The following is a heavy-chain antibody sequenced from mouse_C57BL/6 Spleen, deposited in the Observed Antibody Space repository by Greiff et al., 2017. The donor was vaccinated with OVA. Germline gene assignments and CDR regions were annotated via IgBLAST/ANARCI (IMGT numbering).Heavy chain of an antibody. CDR3: ARENYGSSYPFYYAMDY. CDR2: IYPGSGST. CDR1: GYTFTSYW. J-gene: IGHJ4*01. V-gene: IGHV1-55*01. Sequence: VQLQQPGAELVKPGASVKMSCKASGYTFTSYWITWVKQRPGQGLEWIGDIYPGSGSTNYNEKFKSKATLTVDTSSSTAYMQLSSLTSEDSAVYYCARENYGSSYPFYYAMDYWGQGTSVTVSS. D-gene: IGHD1-1*01.